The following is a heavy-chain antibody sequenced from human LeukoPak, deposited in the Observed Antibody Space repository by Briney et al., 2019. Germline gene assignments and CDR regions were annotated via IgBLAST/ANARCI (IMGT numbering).Heavy chain of an antibody. CDR2: IIPIFGTA. J-gene: IGHJ3*02. CDR1: GGTFSSYA. V-gene: IGHV1-69*05. CDR3: ARSSTRITISSWGAFDI. Sequence: AASVKVSCKASGGTFSSYAISWVRQAPGQGLEWMGGIIPIFGTANYAQKFQGRVTITTDESTSTAYMELSSLRSEDTAVYYCARSSTRITISSWGAFDIWGQGTMVTVSS. D-gene: IGHD3-9*01.